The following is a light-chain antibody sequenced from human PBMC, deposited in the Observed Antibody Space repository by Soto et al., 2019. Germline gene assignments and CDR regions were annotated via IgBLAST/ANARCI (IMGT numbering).Light chain of an antibody. Sequence: EIVLTQSPATLALSPGPRATPSCRTSQSVSSYLAWYQQKPGQAPRLLIYEASNRATGIPARFSGSGSGTDFTLTISSLEPEDFAVYYCQQRSNWPRTFGQGTKLEIK. CDR2: EAS. J-gene: IGKJ2*01. V-gene: IGKV3-11*01. CDR3: QQRSNWPRT. CDR1: QSVSSY.